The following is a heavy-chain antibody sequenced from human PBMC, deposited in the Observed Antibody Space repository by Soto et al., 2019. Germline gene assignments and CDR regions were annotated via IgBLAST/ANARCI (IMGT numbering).Heavy chain of an antibody. Sequence: QVQLVQSGAEVKKPGASVKVSCKASGYTFTSYDINWVRQATGQVLEWMGWMNPNSGNTGYAQKCQGRVTMTRHTSISTAYMELSSLRSEDTAVYYCATTGHFWSGFDYWGQGTLVTVSS. J-gene: IGHJ4*02. CDR1: GYTFTSYD. CDR3: ATTGHFWSGFDY. D-gene: IGHD3-3*01. CDR2: MNPNSGNT. V-gene: IGHV1-8*01.